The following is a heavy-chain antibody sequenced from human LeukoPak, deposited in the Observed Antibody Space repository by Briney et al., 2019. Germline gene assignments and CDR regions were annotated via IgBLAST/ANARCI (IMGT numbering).Heavy chain of an antibody. CDR1: GFTFSSYS. Sequence: GSLRLSCAASGFTFSSYSMNWIRQPPGKGLEWIGEINHSGSTNYNPSLKSRVTISVDTFKNQFSLKLSSVTAADTAVYYCARDLYIYDYWGQGTLVTVSS. V-gene: IGHV4-34*01. J-gene: IGHJ4*02. D-gene: IGHD4-11*01. CDR2: INHSGST. CDR3: ARDLYIYDY.